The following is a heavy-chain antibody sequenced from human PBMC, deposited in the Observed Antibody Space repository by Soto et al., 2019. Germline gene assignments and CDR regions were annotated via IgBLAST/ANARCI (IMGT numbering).Heavy chain of an antibody. Sequence: QVQLQEPGPRLVSPSETLSLTCTVSGASVTSGDFHWSWIRQPPGKGLEWIGYVYYNESAYYNPSLKSRTSISVDTSKNHFTLELSSVTAADTAVYYCAALLAGGWGQGSLVTVSS. CDR1: GASVTSGDFH. V-gene: IGHV4-30-4*01. CDR3: AALLAGG. D-gene: IGHD3-10*01. CDR2: VYYNESA. J-gene: IGHJ4*02.